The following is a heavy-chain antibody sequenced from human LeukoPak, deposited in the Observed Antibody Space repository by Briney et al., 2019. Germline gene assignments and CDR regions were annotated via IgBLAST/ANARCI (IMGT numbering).Heavy chain of an antibody. CDR2: ISYDGSNK. CDR3: ARDPAGVRGGWFDP. V-gene: IGHV3-30*03. Sequence: AGGSLRLSCAASGFTFSSYGMHWVRQAPGKGLEWVAVISYDGSNKYYADSVKGRFTISRDNSKNTLYLQMNSLRAEDTAVYYCARDPAGVRGGWFDPWGQGTLVTVSS. J-gene: IGHJ5*02. CDR1: GFTFSSYG. D-gene: IGHD3-10*01.